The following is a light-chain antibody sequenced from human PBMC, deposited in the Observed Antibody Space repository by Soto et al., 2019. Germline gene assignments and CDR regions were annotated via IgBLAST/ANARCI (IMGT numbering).Light chain of an antibody. V-gene: IGLV1-44*01. Sequence: QSVLTQPPSASGTLGQRVTISCSGIEKNTVNWYQQFPGAAPKLVIYGNSQRPLGVPVRFSGSKSGTSASLAISGLQSEDEADYYCAAWDDSLNGPNYVFGTGTKVTVL. CDR3: AAWDDSLNGPNYV. J-gene: IGLJ1*01. CDR2: GNS. CDR1: IEKNT.